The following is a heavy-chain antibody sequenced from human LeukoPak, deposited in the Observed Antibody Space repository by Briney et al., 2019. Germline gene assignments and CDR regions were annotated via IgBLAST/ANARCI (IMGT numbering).Heavy chain of an antibody. CDR2: IIPILGIA. CDR3: ARGVGYCSSTSCPDYYYYYGMDV. Sequence: SVKVSCKASGYTFTSYGISWVRQAPGQGLEWMGRIIPILGIANYAQKFQGRVTITADKSTSTAYMELSSLRSEDTAVYYCARGVGYCSSTSCPDYYYYYGMDVWGQGTTVTVSS. V-gene: IGHV1-69*04. CDR1: GYTFTSYG. J-gene: IGHJ6*02. D-gene: IGHD2-2*01.